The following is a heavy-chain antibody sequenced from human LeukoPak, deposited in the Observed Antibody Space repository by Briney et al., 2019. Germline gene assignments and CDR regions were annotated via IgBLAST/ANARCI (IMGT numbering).Heavy chain of an antibody. Sequence: ASVKVSCKASGYTFTSYAMHLVRQAPGQRLEWMGWINAGNGNTKYSQKFQGRVTITRDTSASTAYMELSSLRSEDTAVYYCTRDLGQWLLQGIFFDYWGQGTLVTVSS. D-gene: IGHD5-12*01. J-gene: IGHJ4*02. CDR3: TRDLGQWLLQGIFFDY. CDR1: GYTFTSYA. V-gene: IGHV1-3*01. CDR2: INAGNGNT.